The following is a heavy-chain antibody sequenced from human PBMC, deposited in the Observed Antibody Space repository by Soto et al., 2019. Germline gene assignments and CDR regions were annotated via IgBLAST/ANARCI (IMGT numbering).Heavy chain of an antibody. V-gene: IGHV3-11*04. J-gene: IGHJ5*02. CDR2: ISGSGDNI. CDR3: VRDSARSVVVPRVDGDNWFDP. Sequence: QVHLVESGGGVVKPAGSLRLSCAASGFTFSDYFMSWIRQAPGKGLAWVSFISGSGDNIKYADSVKGRFTIYRDNGKNSLYLQMNSLRDEDTAVYYCVRDSARSVVVPRVDGDNWFDPWGQGTLVTVSS. D-gene: IGHD2-2*01. CDR1: GFTFSDYF.